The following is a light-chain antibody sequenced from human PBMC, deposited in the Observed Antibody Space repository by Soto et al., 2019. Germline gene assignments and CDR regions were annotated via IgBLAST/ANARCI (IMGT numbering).Light chain of an antibody. CDR3: QQSYSVPLT. CDR2: EAS. CDR1: QSINSY. J-gene: IGKJ3*01. V-gene: IGKV1-39*01. Sequence: DIQMTQSPSSLSASVGDRVTITCRASQSINSYLNWYQQKPGRAPKLLIYEASNLQSGVPSRFSASGSGTDFTLPISSLQPEDFATYYCQQSYSVPLTFGPGTRVDIK.